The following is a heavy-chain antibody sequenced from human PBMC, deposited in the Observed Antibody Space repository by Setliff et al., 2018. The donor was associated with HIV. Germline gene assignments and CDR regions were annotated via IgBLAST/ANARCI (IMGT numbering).Heavy chain of an antibody. Sequence: GGSLRLSCAASGFTFSSYAITWVRQAPGKGLEWVSAISGSGDSTFYADSVQGRFTISRDNSKNTLYLQMNSLRAEDTAVYYCAREIRAGNYPPYNYYFYMDVWGKGTTVTVSS. CDR2: ISGSGDST. J-gene: IGHJ6*03. D-gene: IGHD4-4*01. CDR1: GFTFSSYA. V-gene: IGHV3-23*01. CDR3: AREIRAGNYPPYNYYFYMDV.